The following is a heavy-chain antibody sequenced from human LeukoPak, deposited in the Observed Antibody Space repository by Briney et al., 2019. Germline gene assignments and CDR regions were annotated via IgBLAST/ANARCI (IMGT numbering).Heavy chain of an antibody. Sequence: SETLSLTCVMYGGSFTGYYWGWIRQPPGKGLEWIGSIYYTGSTYYKPSLKSRVTISVDASKNQISLKLSSVTAADTAVYFCARHKSFDYLSPIDSWGQGTLVTVSS. CDR1: GGSFTGYY. V-gene: IGHV4-39*01. J-gene: IGHJ4*02. CDR3: ARHKSFDYLSPIDS. CDR2: IYYTGST. D-gene: IGHD3-9*01.